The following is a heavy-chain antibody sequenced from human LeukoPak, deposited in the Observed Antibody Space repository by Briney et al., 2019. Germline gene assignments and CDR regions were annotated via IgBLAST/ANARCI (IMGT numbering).Heavy chain of an antibody. CDR3: AREEMATMSLSR. Sequence: ASVKVSCKASGYTFTGYYMHWVRQATGQGLEWMGWMNPNSGNTGYAQKFQGRVTMTRNTSISTAYMELSSLRSEDTAVYYCAREEMATMSLSRWGQGTLVTVSS. CDR2: MNPNSGNT. CDR1: GYTFTGYY. V-gene: IGHV1-8*02. J-gene: IGHJ4*02. D-gene: IGHD5-24*01.